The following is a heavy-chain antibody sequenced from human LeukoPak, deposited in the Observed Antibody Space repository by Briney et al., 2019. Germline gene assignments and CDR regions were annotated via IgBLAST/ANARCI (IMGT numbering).Heavy chain of an antibody. V-gene: IGHV3-30*18. J-gene: IGHJ3*02. CDR2: ISYDGSNK. CDR3: AKYPYDSSGYYYAVDDAFDI. D-gene: IGHD3-22*01. CDR1: GFTFSSYG. Sequence: SLRLSCAASGFTFSSYGMHWVRQAPGKGLEWVAVISYDGSNKYYADSVKGRFTISRDNSKNTLYLQMNSLRAEDTAVYYCAKYPYDSSGYYYAVDDAFDIWGQGTMVTVSS.